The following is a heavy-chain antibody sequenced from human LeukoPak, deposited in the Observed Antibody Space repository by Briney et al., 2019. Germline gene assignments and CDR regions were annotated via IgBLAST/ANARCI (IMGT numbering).Heavy chain of an antibody. D-gene: IGHD6-13*01. CDR3: AKQIASAGTAGFDF. CDR2: IYSTGST. CDR1: GGSISSYY. V-gene: IGHV4-4*07. J-gene: IGHJ4*02. Sequence: SSETLSLTCTVSGGSISSYYWSWIRQPAGKGLEWIGRIYSTGSTNYNPSLKSRVTMSVDTSKNQFSLRLRSVTAADTAVYYCAKQIASAGTAGFDFWGQGALVTVSS.